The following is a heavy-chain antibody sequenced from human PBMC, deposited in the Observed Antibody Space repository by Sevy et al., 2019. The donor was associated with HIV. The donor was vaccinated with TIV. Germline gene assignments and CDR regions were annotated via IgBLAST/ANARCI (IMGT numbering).Heavy chain of an antibody. D-gene: IGHD3-10*01. CDR3: ARDRVYYYGSGSYTYYFDY. J-gene: IGHJ4*02. CDR2: IKQDGSEK. CDR1: GFTFSSYW. V-gene: IGHV3-7*01. Sequence: GGSLRLSCAASGFTFSSYWMSWVRQAPGTGLEWVANIKQDGSEKYYVDSVKGRFTISRDNAKNSLYLQMNSLRAEDTAVYYCARDRVYYYGSGSYTYYFDYWGQGTLVTVSS.